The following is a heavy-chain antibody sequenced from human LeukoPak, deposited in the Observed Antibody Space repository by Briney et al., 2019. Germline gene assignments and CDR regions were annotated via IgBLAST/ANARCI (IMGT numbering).Heavy chain of an antibody. J-gene: IGHJ4*02. CDR3: VAGTTY. CDR2: IKQDGSQK. Sequence: GGSLRLSCAASGFTFSNFWMTWVRQVPGKGLEWVAIIKQDGSQKYYVDSVKGRFTISRDNARNSLYLQMNSLRAEDTAVYWAVAGTTYWGQGTLVTVSS. V-gene: IGHV3-7*05. D-gene: IGHD6-19*01. CDR1: GFTFSNFW.